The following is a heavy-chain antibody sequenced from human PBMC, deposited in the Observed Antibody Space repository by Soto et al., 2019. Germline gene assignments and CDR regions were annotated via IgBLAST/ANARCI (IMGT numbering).Heavy chain of an antibody. CDR3: RAAEAAAGKKENFDY. Sequence: GGSLRLSCAASGFTFSSYGMHWVRQAPGKGLEWVAVISYDGSNKYYADSVKGRFTISRDNSKNTLYLQMNSLRAEDTAVYYCRAAEAAAGKKENFDYWGQGTLVTVSS. CDR1: GFTFSSYG. D-gene: IGHD6-13*01. CDR2: ISYDGSNK. J-gene: IGHJ4*02. V-gene: IGHV3-30*03.